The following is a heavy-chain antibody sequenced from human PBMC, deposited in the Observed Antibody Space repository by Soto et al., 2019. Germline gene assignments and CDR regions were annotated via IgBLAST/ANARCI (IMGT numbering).Heavy chain of an antibody. V-gene: IGHV4-59*01. CDR3: ATNPRSSAWYKWFDP. D-gene: IGHD6-19*01. CDR1: GDSISPYY. J-gene: IGHJ5*02. CDR2: IHYSGST. Sequence: PSETPSLSCTVSGDSISPYYWSWIRQPPGKGLEWIGYIHYSGSTNYNPSLKSRVTISMDTSRNQFSLKLNSVTAADTAVYYCATNPRSSAWYKWFDPWGQGTLVTVSS.